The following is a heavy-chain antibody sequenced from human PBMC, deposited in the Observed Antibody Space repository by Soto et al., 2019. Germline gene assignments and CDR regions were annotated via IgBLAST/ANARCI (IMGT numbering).Heavy chain of an antibody. CDR1: ADTFTSYY. J-gene: IGHJ4*02. CDR3: ASYTRYCANGVCPDY. D-gene: IGHD2-8*01. CDR2: INPSGGST. V-gene: IGHV1-46*01. Sequence: ASVKVSCKAPADTFTSYYMHWVRQAPGQGLEWMGIINPSGGSTSYAQKFQGRVTMTRDTSTSTVYMELSSLRSEDTAVYYCASYTRYCANGVCPDYWGQGTPVTVSS.